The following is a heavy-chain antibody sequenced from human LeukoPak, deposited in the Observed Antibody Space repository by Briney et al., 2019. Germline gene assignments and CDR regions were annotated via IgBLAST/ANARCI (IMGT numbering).Heavy chain of an antibody. CDR1: GGSFSGYY. Sequence: SETLSLTCAVYGGSFSGYYWSWIRQPPGKGLEWIGEINHSGSTNYNPSLKSRVTISVDTSKNQSSLKLSSVTAADTAVYYCARSSIVVVPAAMLRLAGRAFDIWGQGTMVTVSS. CDR2: INHSGST. J-gene: IGHJ3*02. V-gene: IGHV4-34*01. CDR3: ARSSIVVVPAAMLRLAGRAFDI. D-gene: IGHD2-2*01.